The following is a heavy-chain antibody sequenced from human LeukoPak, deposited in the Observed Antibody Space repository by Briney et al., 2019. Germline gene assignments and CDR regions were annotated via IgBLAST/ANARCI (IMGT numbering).Heavy chain of an antibody. Sequence: PSETLSLTCTVSGGSISSYYWSWIRQPPGKGLEWIGYIYYSGSTNYNPPLKSRVTISIDTSKNQFFLKMDSVTAADTAVYYCAREGLYYGGFDPWGQGTLVTVSS. CDR1: GGSISSYY. J-gene: IGHJ5*02. D-gene: IGHD3-3*01. CDR2: IYYSGST. V-gene: IGHV4-59*01. CDR3: AREGLYYGGFDP.